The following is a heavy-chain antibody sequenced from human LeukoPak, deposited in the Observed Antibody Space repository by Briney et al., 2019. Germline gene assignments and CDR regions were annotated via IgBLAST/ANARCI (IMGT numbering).Heavy chain of an antibody. Sequence: GGSLRLSCAASGFTFSSYDMHWVRQATGKGLEWVSAIGTAGDTYYPGSVKGRFTISRENAKNSLYLQMNSLRAGDTAVYYCVRGLGPYYYDSSGNLLFDYWGQGTLVTVSS. CDR3: VRGLGPYYYDSSGNLLFDY. V-gene: IGHV3-13*01. J-gene: IGHJ4*02. D-gene: IGHD3-22*01. CDR2: IGTAGDT. CDR1: GFTFSSYD.